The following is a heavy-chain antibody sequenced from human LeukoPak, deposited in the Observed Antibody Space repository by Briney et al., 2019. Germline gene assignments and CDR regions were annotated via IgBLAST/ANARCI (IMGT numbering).Heavy chain of an antibody. J-gene: IGHJ4*02. CDR1: GFTFSSYA. CDR3: ATRSSSWSTPSSY. CDR2: ISGSGGST. Sequence: PGGSLRLSCAASGFTFSSYAMSWVRQAPGKGLEWVSAISGSGGSTYYADSVKGRFTISRDNSKNTLYLQMNSLRAGDTAVYYCATRSSSWSTPSSYWGQGTLVTVSS. D-gene: IGHD6-13*01. V-gene: IGHV3-23*01.